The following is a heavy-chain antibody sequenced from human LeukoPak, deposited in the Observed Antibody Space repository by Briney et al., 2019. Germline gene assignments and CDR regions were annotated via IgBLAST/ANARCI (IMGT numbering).Heavy chain of an antibody. CDR2: ISQTENS. CDR3: ARFDYVWGNGNQGMDAFDV. V-gene: IGHV4-38-2*01. D-gene: IGHD3-16*01. Sequence: SQTLSLTCGVSGFSISNGFSWCWIRPPPGKGLEWIGSISQTENSYNNPSLKSRVTISVDTSKNQFSLKLSSVTAADTAVYYCARFDYVWGNGNQGMDAFDVWGQGTMVAVSS. J-gene: IGHJ3*01. CDR1: GFSISNGFS.